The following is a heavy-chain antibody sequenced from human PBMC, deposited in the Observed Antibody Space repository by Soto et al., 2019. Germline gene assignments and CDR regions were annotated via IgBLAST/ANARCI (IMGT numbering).Heavy chain of an antibody. V-gene: IGHV1-18*01. CDR1: GYTFTSYG. CDR2: ISAYNGNT. CDR3: ARDVRDCYNFPPFDY. Sequence: ASVKVSCKASGYTFTSYGISWVRQAPGQGLEWMGWISAYNGNTNYAQKLQGRVTMTTDTSTSTAYMELRSLRSDDTAVYYCARDVRDCYNFPPFDYWGQGTLVTVSS. J-gene: IGHJ4*02. D-gene: IGHD2-21*01.